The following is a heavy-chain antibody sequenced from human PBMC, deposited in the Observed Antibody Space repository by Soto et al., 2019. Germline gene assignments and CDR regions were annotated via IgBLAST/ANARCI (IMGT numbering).Heavy chain of an antibody. CDR1: GGSISSNNW. V-gene: IGHV4-4*02. D-gene: IGHD4-17*01. Sequence: QVQLQESGPGLVKPSGTLSLTCAVSGGSISSNNWWSWVRQTPGKGLEWIGEIYHTGSTNYNQSLKSRVMMSVDKAKNQFSQKLTSVTAADTAVYYCASGASFDYWGQGTLVTVSS. CDR2: IYHTGST. J-gene: IGHJ4*02. CDR3: ASGASFDY.